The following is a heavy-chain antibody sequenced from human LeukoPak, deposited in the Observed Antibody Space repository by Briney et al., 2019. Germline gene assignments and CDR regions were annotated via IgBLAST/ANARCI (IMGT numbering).Heavy chain of an antibody. CDR1: GGSISSYY. V-gene: IGHV4-4*09. D-gene: IGHD3-22*01. J-gene: IGHJ5*02. CDR3: ARLDYYDSTGLLDP. Sequence: SETLSLTCTVSGGSISSYYWSWIRQPPGKGLEWIGYIYTSGSTNYNPSLKSRVTISVDTSKNQFSLKLSSVTAADTAVYYCARLDYYDSTGLLDPWGQGTLVTVSS. CDR2: IYTSGST.